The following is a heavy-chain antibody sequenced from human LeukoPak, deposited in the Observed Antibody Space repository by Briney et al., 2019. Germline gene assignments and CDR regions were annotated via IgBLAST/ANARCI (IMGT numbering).Heavy chain of an antibody. J-gene: IGHJ4*02. D-gene: IGHD3-3*01. CDR1: GFTFSIYS. Sequence: GGSLRLSCAASGFTFSIYSVTWVRQAPGKGLEWVAFIRYDGSNKYYADSVKGRFTISRDNSKNTLYLQMNSLRAEDTAVYYCAKDLWSGYFRFDYWGQGTLVTVSS. V-gene: IGHV3-30*02. CDR3: AKDLWSGYFRFDY. CDR2: IRYDGSNK.